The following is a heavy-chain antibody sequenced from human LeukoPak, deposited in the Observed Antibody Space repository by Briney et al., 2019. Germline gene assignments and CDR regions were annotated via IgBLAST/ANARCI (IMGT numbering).Heavy chain of an antibody. J-gene: IGHJ5*02. Sequence: EASVKVSCKASGYTFTGYYIHWVRQAPGQGLECMGWINPNSGGTNYAQKFQGRVTMTRDTSISTAYMELSRLRSDDTAVYYCARGGSGSYFSWLDPWAQGTLVTVSS. CDR3: ARGGSGSYFSWLDP. CDR2: INPNSGGT. CDR1: GYTFTGYY. D-gene: IGHD3-10*01. V-gene: IGHV1-2*02.